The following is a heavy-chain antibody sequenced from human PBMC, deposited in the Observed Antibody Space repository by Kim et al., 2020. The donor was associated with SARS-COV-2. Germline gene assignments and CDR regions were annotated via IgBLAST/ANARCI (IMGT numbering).Heavy chain of an antibody. V-gene: IGHV1-18*01. D-gene: IGHD3-3*02. CDR1: GYTFTNYG. CDR3: ARDPTYLAGPTHNLNYFNY. Sequence: ASVKVSCKTSGYTFTNYGISWVRQAPGQGLEWMGWISAYNGHTKYAQILQDRVTMTTDTSTSTAYMELRSRESDDTAVYYCARDPTYLAGPTHNLNYFNYLFQGTLVTVSS. J-gene: IGHJ4*02. CDR2: ISAYNGHT.